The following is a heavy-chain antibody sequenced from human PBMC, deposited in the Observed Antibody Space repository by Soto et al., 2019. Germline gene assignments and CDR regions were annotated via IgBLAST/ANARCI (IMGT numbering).Heavy chain of an antibody. J-gene: IGHJ6*03. Sequence: ASVKVSCKASGYTFTSYGISWVRQAPGQGLEWMGWISAYNGNTNYAQKLQGRVTMTTDTSTSTAYMELRSLRSDDTAVYYCASGAPQIAVADSGYYYYYYMDILGKGTTVTVS. CDR1: GYTFTSYG. CDR2: ISAYNGNT. V-gene: IGHV1-18*01. CDR3: ASGAPQIAVADSGYYYYYYMDI. D-gene: IGHD6-19*01.